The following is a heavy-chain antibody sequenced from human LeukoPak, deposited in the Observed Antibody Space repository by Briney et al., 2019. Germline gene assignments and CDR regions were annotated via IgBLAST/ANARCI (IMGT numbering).Heavy chain of an antibody. J-gene: IGHJ4*01. V-gene: IGHV3-64D*06. CDR2: IGSDGDST. D-gene: IGHD1-14*01. Sequence: GRSLRLSCSASGFTFSSLGMHWVRQAPGKGLEHVSTIGSDGDSTYYADSVKDRFTISRDNSKNALYLQMTSLRPEDSAVYYCVSPVFINYWGQGTLVTVSS. CDR3: VSPVFINY. CDR1: GFTFSSLG.